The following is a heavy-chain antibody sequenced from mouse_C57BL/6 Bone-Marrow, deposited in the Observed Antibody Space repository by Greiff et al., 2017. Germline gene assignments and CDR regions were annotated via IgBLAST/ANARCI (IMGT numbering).Heavy chain of an antibody. D-gene: IGHD4-1*01. CDR1: GFTFSSYA. CDR3: ARQVGTGTFAY. V-gene: IGHV5-4*03. CDR2: ISDGGSYT. Sequence: EVNLVESGGGLVKPGGSLKLSCAASGFTFSSYAMSWVRQTPEKRLEWVATISDGGSYTYYPDNVKGRFTISRDNAKNNLYLQMSHLKSEDTAMYYCARQVGTGTFAYWGRGTLVTVSA. J-gene: IGHJ3*01.